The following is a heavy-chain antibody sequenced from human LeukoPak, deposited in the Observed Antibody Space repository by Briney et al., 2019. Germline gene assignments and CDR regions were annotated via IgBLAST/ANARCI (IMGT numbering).Heavy chain of an antibody. V-gene: IGHV4-34*01. J-gene: IGHJ5*02. CDR2: INHSGST. Sequence: SETLSLTCAVYGGSFSGYYWSWIRQPPGKGLEWIGEINHSGSTNYNLSLKSRVTISVDTSKNQFSLKLSSVTAADTAVYYCARTLPIDDFWSGSANNWFDPWGQGTLVTVSS. CDR3: ARTLPIDDFWSGSANNWFDP. CDR1: GGSFSGYY. D-gene: IGHD3-3*01.